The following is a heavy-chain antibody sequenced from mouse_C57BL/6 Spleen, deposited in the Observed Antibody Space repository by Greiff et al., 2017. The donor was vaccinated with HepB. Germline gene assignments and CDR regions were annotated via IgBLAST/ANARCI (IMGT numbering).Heavy chain of an antibody. CDR1: GYAFSSSW. V-gene: IGHV1-82*01. D-gene: IGHD2-4*01. J-gene: IGHJ4*01. CDR2: IYPGDGDT. Sequence: VQLQQSGPELLKPGASVKISCKASGYAFSSSWMNWVKQRPGKGLEWIGRIYPGDGDTNYNGKFKGKATLTADKSSSTAYMQLSSPTSEDSAVYFCARSGLRKGYYAMDYWGQGTSVTVSS. CDR3: ARSGLRKGYYAMDY.